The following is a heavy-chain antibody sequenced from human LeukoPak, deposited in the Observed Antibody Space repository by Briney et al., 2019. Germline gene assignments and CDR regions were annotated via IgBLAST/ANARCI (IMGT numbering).Heavy chain of an antibody. CDR1: GGSISSYY. V-gene: IGHV4-59*12. Sequence: SETLSLTCTVSGGSISSYYWSWIRQPSGKGLEWIGYIYYSGGTNYNPSLKSRVTISVDTSKNQFSLKVSSVTAADTAVYYCASGYDRSGKHAFDIWGQGTMVTVSS. J-gene: IGHJ3*02. CDR3: ASGYDRSGKHAFDI. CDR2: IYYSGGT. D-gene: IGHD3-22*01.